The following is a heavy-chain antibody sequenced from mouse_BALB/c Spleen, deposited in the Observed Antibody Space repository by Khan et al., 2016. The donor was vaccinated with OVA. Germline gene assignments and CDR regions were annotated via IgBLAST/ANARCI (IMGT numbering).Heavy chain of an antibody. J-gene: IGHJ3*01. V-gene: IGHV1-26*01. CDR2: INPNTGYT. Sequence: VQLQQSGPDLVKTGASVKISCKAYGYSFTAYYMNWVKQSHGKSLECIGRINPNTGYTNYNQKFKDKTRLTVDTSSSTAYMEVRSLTSEDSAVYYCARVYDFFAYWGRGTLVTVSA. D-gene: IGHD2-14*01. CDR1: GYSFTAYY. CDR3: ARVYDFFAY.